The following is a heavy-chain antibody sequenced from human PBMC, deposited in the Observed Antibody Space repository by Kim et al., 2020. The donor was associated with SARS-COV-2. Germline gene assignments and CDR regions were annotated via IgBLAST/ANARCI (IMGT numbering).Heavy chain of an antibody. J-gene: IGHJ4*02. D-gene: IGHD6-13*01. V-gene: IGHV4-34*01. Sequence: SETLSLTCAVYGGSFSGYYWSWIRQPPGKGLEWIGEINHSGSTNYNPSLKSRVTISVDTSKNQFSLKLSSVTAADTAVYYCARVRMGMTDYWGQGTLVTV. CDR1: GGSFSGYY. CDR2: INHSGST. CDR3: ARVRMGMTDY.